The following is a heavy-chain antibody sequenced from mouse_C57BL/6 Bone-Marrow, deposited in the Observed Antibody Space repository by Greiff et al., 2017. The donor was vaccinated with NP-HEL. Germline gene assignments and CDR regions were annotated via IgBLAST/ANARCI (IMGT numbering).Heavy chain of an antibody. J-gene: IGHJ4*01. CDR2: ISYDGSN. V-gene: IGHV3-6*01. CDR1: GYSITSGYY. CDR3: ARDDYSAMDY. Sequence: EVHLVESGPGLVKPSQSLSLTCSVTGYSITSGYYWNWIRQFPGNKLEWMGYISYDGSNNYNPSLKNRISITRDTSKNQFFLKLNSVTTEDTATYYCARDDYSAMDYWGQGTSVTVSS.